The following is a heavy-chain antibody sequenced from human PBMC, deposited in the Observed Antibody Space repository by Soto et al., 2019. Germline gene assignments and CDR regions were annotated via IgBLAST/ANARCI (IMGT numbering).Heavy chain of an antibody. Sequence: GASVKVSCRASGYTFTSYAMHWVRQAPGQRLEWMGWIDAGNGNTKYSQKFQGRVTITRDTSASTAYMELSSLRSEDTAVYYCARGFAVAGTWYFDYWGQGTLVTVS. CDR1: GYTFTSYA. J-gene: IGHJ4*02. CDR3: ARGFAVAGTWYFDY. V-gene: IGHV1-3*01. CDR2: IDAGNGNT. D-gene: IGHD6-19*01.